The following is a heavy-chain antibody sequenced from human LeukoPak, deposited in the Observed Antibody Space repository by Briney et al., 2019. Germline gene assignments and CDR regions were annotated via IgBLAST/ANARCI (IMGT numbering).Heavy chain of an antibody. J-gene: IGHJ6*03. CDR2: ISYDGSNK. V-gene: IGHV3-30*03. CDR3: ARDPYSGSYGNYYYYFMDV. CDR1: GITFSSYG. D-gene: IGHD1-26*01. Sequence: GGSLRLSCAASGITFSSYGMHWVRQAPGKGLEWVAVISYDGSNKYYADSVKGRFTISRDNSKNTLYLQMNSLRAEDTAVYYCARDPYSGSYGNYYYYFMDVWGKGTTVTISS.